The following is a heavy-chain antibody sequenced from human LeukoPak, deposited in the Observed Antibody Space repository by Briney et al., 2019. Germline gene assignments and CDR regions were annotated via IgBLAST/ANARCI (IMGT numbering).Heavy chain of an antibody. CDR3: ARVVTYYDFWSGYSWFDP. CDR2: MNPNSGNT. D-gene: IGHD3-3*01. Sequence: GASVKVSCKASGYTFTNYDINWVRQATGQGLEWMGWMNPNSGNTGYAQKFQGRVTMTRNTSISTAYMELSSLRSEDTAVYYCARVVTYYDFWSGYSWFDPWGQGTLVTVSS. J-gene: IGHJ5*02. V-gene: IGHV1-8*01. CDR1: GYTFTNYD.